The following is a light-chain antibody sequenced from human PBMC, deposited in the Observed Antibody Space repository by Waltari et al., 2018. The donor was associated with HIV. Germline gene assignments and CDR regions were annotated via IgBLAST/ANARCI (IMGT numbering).Light chain of an antibody. CDR2: EVS. CDR3: SSYTTRNTLL. V-gene: IGLV2-14*01. CDR1: SSDIGAYNF. Sequence: QSALTQPASVSGSPGQSITFSCSGSSSDIGAYNFVSWYQQHPGKAPKLIIYEVSHRPSVVSARFSGSSSGNTASLTISGLQAEDEADYYCSSYTTRNTLLFGGGTRLTVL. J-gene: IGLJ2*01.